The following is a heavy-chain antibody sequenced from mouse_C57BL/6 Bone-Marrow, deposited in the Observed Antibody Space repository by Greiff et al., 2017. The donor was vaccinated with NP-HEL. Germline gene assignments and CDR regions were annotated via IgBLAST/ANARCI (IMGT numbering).Heavy chain of an antibody. D-gene: IGHD1-1*01. J-gene: IGHJ1*03. CDR3: TRSPYYYGSIWYFDV. CDR2: IDPETGGT. Sequence: QVHVKQSGAELVRPGASVTLSCKASGYTFTDYEMHWVKQTPVHGLEWIGAIDPETGGTAYNQKFKGKAILTADKSSSTAYMELRSLTSEDSAVYYCTRSPYYYGSIWYFDVWGTGTTVTVSS. CDR1: GYTFTDYE. V-gene: IGHV1-15*01.